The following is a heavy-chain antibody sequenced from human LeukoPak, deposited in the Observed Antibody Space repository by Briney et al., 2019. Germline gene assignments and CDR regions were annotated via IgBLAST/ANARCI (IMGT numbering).Heavy chain of an antibody. CDR2: ISYDGSNK. J-gene: IGHJ4*02. Sequence: GGSLRLSCAASGFTFSSYAMHWVRQAPGKGLEWVAVISYDGSNKYYADSVKGRFTISRDNSKNTLYLQMNSLRAEDTAVYYCTTEPEDIVATGGNYWGQGTLVTVSS. CDR3: TTEPEDIVATGGNY. V-gene: IGHV3-30-3*01. CDR1: GFTFSSYA. D-gene: IGHD5-12*01.